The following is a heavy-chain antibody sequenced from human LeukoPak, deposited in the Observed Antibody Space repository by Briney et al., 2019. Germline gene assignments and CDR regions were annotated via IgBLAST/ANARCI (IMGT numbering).Heavy chain of an antibody. CDR2: IYYSGST. J-gene: IGHJ6*03. CDR1: GGSISSYY. Sequence: SETLSLTCTVSGGSISSYYWSWIRQPPGKGLEWIGYIYYSGSTNYNPSLKSRVTISVDTSKNQFSLKLSSVTAADTAVYYCARDRGGTASYYYYMDVWGKGTTVTVSS. D-gene: IGHD2-15*01. CDR3: ARDRGGTASYYYYMDV. V-gene: IGHV4-59*01.